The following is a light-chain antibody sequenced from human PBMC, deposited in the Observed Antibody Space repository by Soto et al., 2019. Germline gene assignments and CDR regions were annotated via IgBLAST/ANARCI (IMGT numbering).Light chain of an antibody. J-gene: IGKJ4*01. Sequence: DLQLTQSPSSLSASLGDSITITCRASETISTFLNWYQVQPGKAPRLLVYGASYLQVGVPVRFRASGSGTLFTLTIDNLQREDLASYFYQQFFSAVLTFGGGTRVDI. V-gene: IGKV1-39*01. CDR2: GAS. CDR1: ETISTF. CDR3: QQFFSAVLT.